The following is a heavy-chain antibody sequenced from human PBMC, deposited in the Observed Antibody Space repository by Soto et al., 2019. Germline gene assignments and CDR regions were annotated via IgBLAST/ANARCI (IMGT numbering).Heavy chain of an antibody. Sequence: GGSLRLSCAASGFSFNNAWMNWVRQAPGKGLEWVGRIKTKTDGGTTDYAAPVKGRFTISRDDSKNTLYLQMNSLKTEDTATFYCIVRGLTGGSQYYFAHCGQGTLVTVSS. J-gene: IGHJ4*02. CDR2: IKTKTDGGTT. V-gene: IGHV3-15*07. D-gene: IGHD3-10*01. CDR1: GFSFNNAW. CDR3: IVRGLTGGSQYYFAH.